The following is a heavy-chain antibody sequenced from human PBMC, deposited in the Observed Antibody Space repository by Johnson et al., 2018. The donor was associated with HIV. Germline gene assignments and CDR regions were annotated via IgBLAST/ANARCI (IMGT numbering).Heavy chain of an antibody. D-gene: IGHD3-10*01. V-gene: IGHV3-66*01. Sequence: MQLVESGGGLVQSGGSLRLACVASGFIVGTKYMSWVRQAPGKGLEWVSVIYSGGSPYYAESVKGRFTISRDNSNNTVYLQMNSLRVEDTAVYYCARDRGLDAFDIWGQGTMVTVSS. CDR1: GFIVGTKY. CDR3: ARDRGLDAFDI. J-gene: IGHJ3*02. CDR2: IYSGGSP.